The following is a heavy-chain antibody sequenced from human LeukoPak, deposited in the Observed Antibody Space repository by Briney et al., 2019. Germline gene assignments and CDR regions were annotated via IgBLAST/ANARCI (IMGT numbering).Heavy chain of an antibody. CDR3: AKDPIGYYGSGSYFY. CDR1: GFTFSSYG. Sequence: PGGSLRLSCAASGFTFSSYGMHWVRQAPGKGLEWVAFIRYDGSNKYYADSVKGRFTISRDNSKNTLYLQMNGLRAEDTAVYYCAKDPIGYYGSGSYFYWGQGTLVTVSS. CDR2: IRYDGSNK. J-gene: IGHJ4*02. V-gene: IGHV3-30*02. D-gene: IGHD3-10*01.